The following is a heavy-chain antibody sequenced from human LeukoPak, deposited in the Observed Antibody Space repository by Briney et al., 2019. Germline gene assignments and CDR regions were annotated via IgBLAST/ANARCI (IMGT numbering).Heavy chain of an antibody. Sequence: ASVKVSCKAPGYTFTDHYIHWVRQAPGQGLEWMGWINPNSGGTNYAQKFQGRVTMTRDTSISTAYMELTRLRSDDTAVYYCARGETGRDSSGYFGYWGQGTLVTVSS. V-gene: IGHV1-2*02. CDR3: ARGETGRDSSGYFGY. CDR1: GYTFTDHY. CDR2: INPNSGGT. J-gene: IGHJ4*02. D-gene: IGHD3-22*01.